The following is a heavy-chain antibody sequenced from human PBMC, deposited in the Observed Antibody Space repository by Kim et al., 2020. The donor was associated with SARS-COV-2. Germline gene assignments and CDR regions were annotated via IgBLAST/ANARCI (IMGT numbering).Heavy chain of an antibody. CDR1: GFTFSHDW. D-gene: IGHD3-10*02. CDR3: ARSVFGDNY. V-gene: IGHV3-7*01. CDR2: INQDGSES. Sequence: GGSLRLSCAASGFTFSHDWMTWVRQAPGKGLEWVANINQDGSESYYVYSVKGRSTISRDNAKNSLYLQMNSLRVEDTAVYYCARSVFGDNYWGQGTLVSV. J-gene: IGHJ4*02.